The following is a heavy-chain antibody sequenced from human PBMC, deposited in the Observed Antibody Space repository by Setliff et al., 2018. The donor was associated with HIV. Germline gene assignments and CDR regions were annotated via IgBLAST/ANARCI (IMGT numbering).Heavy chain of an antibody. CDR3: ARAVVPTYYDVLTGYVYYMDV. V-gene: IGHV1-69*13. J-gene: IGHJ6*03. Sequence: SVKVSCKASGGRFSNYGISWVRQAPGQGLEWMGGIIPIFGTTNYAQMFQGRVTMTADESTSTAYMELSSRRSEDTAVYYCARAVVPTYYDVLTGYVYYMDVWGKGTTGTAP. CDR1: GGRFSNYG. CDR2: IIPIFGTT. D-gene: IGHD3-9*01.